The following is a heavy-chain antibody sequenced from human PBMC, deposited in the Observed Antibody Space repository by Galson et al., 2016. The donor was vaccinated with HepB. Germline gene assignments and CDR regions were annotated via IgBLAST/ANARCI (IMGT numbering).Heavy chain of an antibody. CDR1: GDNFATYW. J-gene: IGHJ3*02. Sequence: QSGAEVKKPGESLKISCKGSGDNFATYWIGWVRQVPGKGLEWMGLIYPSDSDTKYSPSFQGQVTISADRSISTAYLQWDSLRASDTAMYYCTRRAVRGLITGHAFEIWGQGTMVTVSS. CDR2: IYPSDSDT. D-gene: IGHD3-10*01. CDR3: TRRAVRGLITGHAFEI. V-gene: IGHV5-51*01.